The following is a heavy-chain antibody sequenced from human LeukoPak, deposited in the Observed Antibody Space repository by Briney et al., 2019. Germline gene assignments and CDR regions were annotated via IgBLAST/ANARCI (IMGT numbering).Heavy chain of an antibody. CDR1: GFTFDDYA. V-gene: IGHV3-9*01. CDR3: AKGGYYYDSSGYYPGAFDI. D-gene: IGHD3-22*01. Sequence: PGGSLRLSCAASGFTFDDYAMHWVRQAPGKGLEWVSGISWNSGSIGYADSVKGRFTISRDNAKNSLYLQMNSLRAEDTALYYCAKGGYYYDSSGYYPGAFDIWGQGTMVTVSS. J-gene: IGHJ3*02. CDR2: ISWNSGSI.